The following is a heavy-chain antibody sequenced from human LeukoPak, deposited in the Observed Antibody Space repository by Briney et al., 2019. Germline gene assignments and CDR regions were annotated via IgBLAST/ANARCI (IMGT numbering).Heavy chain of an antibody. J-gene: IGHJ4*02. CDR2: IYYSGST. V-gene: IGHV4-59*01. Sequence: SETLSLTCTVSGGSISSYYWSWIRQPPGKGLEWIGYIYYSGSTNYNPSLKSRVTISVDTSKNQFSLKLSSVTAADTAVYYCARGGNSSSWYDVVDYWGQGTLVTVSS. CDR1: GGSISSYY. CDR3: ARGGNSSSWYDVVDY. D-gene: IGHD6-13*01.